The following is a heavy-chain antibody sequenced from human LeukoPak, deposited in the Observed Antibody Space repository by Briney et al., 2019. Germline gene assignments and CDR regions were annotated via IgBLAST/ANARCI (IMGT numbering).Heavy chain of an antibody. V-gene: IGHV4-59*01. D-gene: IGHD6-19*01. J-gene: IGHJ5*02. CDR2: IYYSGST. Sequence: SETLSLTCTVSGGSISSYYWSWIRQPPGKGLEWIGYIYYSGSTNYNPSLKSRVTISLDTSKNQFSLKLSSVTAADTAVYYCARDLRSSGWYLDWFDPWGQGTLVTVSS. CDR3: ARDLRSSGWYLDWFDP. CDR1: GGSISSYY.